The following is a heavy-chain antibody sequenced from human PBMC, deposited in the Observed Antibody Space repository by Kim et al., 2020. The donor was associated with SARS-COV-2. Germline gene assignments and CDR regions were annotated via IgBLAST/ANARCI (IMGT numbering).Heavy chain of an antibody. CDR2: IYSGGST. J-gene: IGHJ4*02. Sequence: GGSLRLSCAASGFTVSSNYMSWVRQAPGKGLEWVSVIYSGGSTYYADSVKGRFTISRDNSKNTLYLQMNSLRAEDTAVYYCARDSWDSGSYYGPYWGQGTLVTVSS. D-gene: IGHD1-26*01. CDR3: ARDSWDSGSYYGPY. V-gene: IGHV3-53*01. CDR1: GFTVSSNY.